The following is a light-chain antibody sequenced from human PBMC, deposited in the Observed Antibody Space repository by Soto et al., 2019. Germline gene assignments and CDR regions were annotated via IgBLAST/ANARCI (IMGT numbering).Light chain of an antibody. V-gene: IGKV1-39*01. J-gene: IGKJ1*01. CDR3: QQSYSPPWT. Sequence: DIQMTQSPSSLSASIGDIVTSTFRASQTISNYLNWYQQKSGKAPNVLISTASTLQSGVPPRFSGSASGADFTLTISSLQPEDFATYYCQQSYSPPWTFGQGTKVDIK. CDR1: QTISNY. CDR2: TAS.